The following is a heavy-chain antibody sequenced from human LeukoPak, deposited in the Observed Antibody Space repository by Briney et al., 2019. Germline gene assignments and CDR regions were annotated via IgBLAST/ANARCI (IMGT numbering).Heavy chain of an antibody. J-gene: IGHJ4*02. D-gene: IGHD3-16*01. CDR3: ARGNDYIWGSYLAY. Sequence: GGSLRLSCAASGFTFSSYGMHWVRQAPGKGLEWVSAISGSGGSTYYADSVKGRFTISRDNSRNTLYLQMNSLRAEDTAVYYCARGNDYIWGSYLAYWGQGTLVTVSS. V-gene: IGHV3-23*01. CDR2: ISGSGGST. CDR1: GFTFSSYG.